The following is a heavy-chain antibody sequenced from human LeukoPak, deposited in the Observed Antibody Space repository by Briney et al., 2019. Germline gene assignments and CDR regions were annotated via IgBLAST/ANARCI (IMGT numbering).Heavy chain of an antibody. D-gene: IGHD6-13*01. V-gene: IGHV3-23*01. J-gene: IGHJ4*02. CDR3: AKVMRPGIWYKFDY. CDR1: GFAFSSFG. Sequence: GGSLRLSCAASGFAFSSFGMSWVRQAPGKGPEWVSVISASGGNAYYADSVKGRFSISRDNSKNTLYLQMSSLRVEDTAVYFCAKVMRPGIWYKFDYWGQGTLVTVSS. CDR2: ISASGGNA.